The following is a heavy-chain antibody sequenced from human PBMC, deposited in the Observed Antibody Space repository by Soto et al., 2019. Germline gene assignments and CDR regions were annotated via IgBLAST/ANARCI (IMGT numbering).Heavy chain of an antibody. J-gene: IGHJ4*02. V-gene: IGHV3-49*02. CDR1: GFTFTYFS. CDR2: IRSKDYGGTT. Sequence: GGSLRLSCATSGFTFTYFSISWVRQAPGRGLEWVGFIRSKDYGGTTEYAASVKGRFAIPRDDSTGIAYLQMNSLKNEDTAVYYCTREIPYFDSWGQGTLVTVSS. CDR3: TREIPYFDS.